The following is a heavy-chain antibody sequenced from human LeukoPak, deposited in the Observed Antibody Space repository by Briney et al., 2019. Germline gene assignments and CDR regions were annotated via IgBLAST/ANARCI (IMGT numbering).Heavy chain of an antibody. J-gene: IGHJ5*02. D-gene: IGHD3-3*01. Sequence: ASVKVSCKASGYSFIRYHIHWVRQATGQGLEWMGWMNPNSGNTGYAQKFQGRVTMTRNTSISTAYMELSSLRSEDTAVYYCARGGYYDFWSGYLSGNWFDPWGQGTLVTVSS. CDR1: GYSFIRYH. CDR3: ARGGYYDFWSGYLSGNWFDP. V-gene: IGHV1-8*01. CDR2: MNPNSGNT.